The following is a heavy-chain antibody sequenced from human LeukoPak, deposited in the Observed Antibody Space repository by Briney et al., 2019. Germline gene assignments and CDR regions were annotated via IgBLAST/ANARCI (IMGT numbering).Heavy chain of an antibody. J-gene: IGHJ4*02. V-gene: IGHV4-30-4*01. CDR1: GGSISSGDYY. Sequence: SETLSLTCTVSGGSISSGDYYWSWIRQPPGKGLEWIGYIYYSGSTYYNPSRKSRVTISVDTSKNQFSLKLSSVTAADTAVYYCARGEIQLSSPFGGFKLDYWGQGTLVTVSS. CDR2: IYYSGST. D-gene: IGHD3-16*01. CDR3: ARGEIQLSSPFGGFKLDY.